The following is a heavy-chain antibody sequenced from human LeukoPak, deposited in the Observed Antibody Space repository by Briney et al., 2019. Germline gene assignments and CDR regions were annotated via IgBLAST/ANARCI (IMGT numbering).Heavy chain of an antibody. J-gene: IGHJ6*02. D-gene: IGHD6-19*01. Sequence: GGSLRLSCAASGFTFSDYYMSWIRQAPGKGLEWVSYISSSGSTIHYADSVKGRFTISRDNAKNSLYLQMNSLRAEDTALYYCAKDFVVAVAGTGPIYGMDVWGQGTTVTVSS. CDR1: GFTFSDYY. CDR2: ISSSGSTI. V-gene: IGHV3-11*01. CDR3: AKDFVVAVAGTGPIYGMDV.